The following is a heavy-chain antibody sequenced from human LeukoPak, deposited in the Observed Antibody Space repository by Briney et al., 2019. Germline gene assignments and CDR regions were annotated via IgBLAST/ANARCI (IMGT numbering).Heavy chain of an antibody. Sequence: PGRSLRLSCAASGFTFSSYAMHWVRQAPGKGLEWVAVISYDGSNKYYADSVKGRFTISRDNSKNTLYLQMNSLRAEDTAVYYCARGLRNTAMVHAFDIWGQGTMVTVSS. CDR2: ISYDGSNK. CDR3: ARGLRNTAMVHAFDI. V-gene: IGHV3-30-3*01. J-gene: IGHJ3*02. D-gene: IGHD5-18*01. CDR1: GFTFSSYA.